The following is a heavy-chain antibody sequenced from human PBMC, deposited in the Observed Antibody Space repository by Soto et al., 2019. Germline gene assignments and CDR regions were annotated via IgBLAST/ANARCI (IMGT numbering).Heavy chain of an antibody. CDR2: IAYDGRNK. CDR1: GFTFSSYA. J-gene: IGHJ4*02. CDR3: ARELERVFDY. Sequence: LRLSCAASGFTFSSYAMHWVRQAPGKGLEGVAVIAYDGRNKYYADSVKGRFTISKDNSKNTLYLQMNSLRIEDTAVYYCARELERVFDYWGQGTLVTVSS. D-gene: IGHD1-1*01. V-gene: IGHV3-30*04.